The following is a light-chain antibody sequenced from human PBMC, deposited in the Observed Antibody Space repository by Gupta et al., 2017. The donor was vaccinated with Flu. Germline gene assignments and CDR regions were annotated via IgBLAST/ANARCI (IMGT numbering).Light chain of an antibody. CDR2: KIS. CDR1: QSLVHSDGNTY. V-gene: IGKV2-30*02. J-gene: IGKJ1*01. Sequence: DVVMTQSPLPLSVTVGQPPPIPCRSSQSLVHSDGNTYLHWFQQRPGQAPRRLIYKISNRDSGVPDRFSGSGSGTEYTLEISRVEAEDVGIYYCRYYVNWPWTFGQGTKVEIK. CDR3: RYYVNWPWT.